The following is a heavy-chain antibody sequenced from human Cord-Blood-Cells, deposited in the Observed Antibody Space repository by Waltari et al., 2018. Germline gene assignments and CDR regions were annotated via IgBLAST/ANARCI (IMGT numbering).Heavy chain of an antibody. CDR1: GYTLTELA. J-gene: IGHJ3*02. CDR2: FDPEDGET. CDR3: ATTHPVREMRSLAFDI. Sequence: QVQLVLSGAEVKKPGASVKVSYKVSGYTLTELAMHWVRQAPGKGLEWMGGFDPEDGETIYAQKFQGRVTMTEDTSTDTAYMELSSLRSEDTAVYYCATTHPVREMRSLAFDIWGQGTMVTVSS. V-gene: IGHV1-24*01. D-gene: IGHD3-16*01.